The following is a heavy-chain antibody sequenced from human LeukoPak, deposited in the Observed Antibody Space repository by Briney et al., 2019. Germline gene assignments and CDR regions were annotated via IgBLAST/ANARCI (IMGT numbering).Heavy chain of an antibody. J-gene: IGHJ4*02. V-gene: IGHV4-39*01. CDR2: IYYSGST. Sequence: PSETLSLTCTVSGGSISSSSYYWGWIRQPPGKGLEWIGRIYYSGSTYYNPSLKSRVTISVDTSKNQFSLKLSSVTAADTAVYYCARLLQYQLLYRPGIDYWGQGTLVTVSS. CDR3: ARLLQYQLLYRPGIDY. CDR1: GGSISSSSYY. D-gene: IGHD2-2*02.